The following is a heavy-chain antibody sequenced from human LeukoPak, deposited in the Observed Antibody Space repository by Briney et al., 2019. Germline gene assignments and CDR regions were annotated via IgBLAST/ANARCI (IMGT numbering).Heavy chain of an antibody. J-gene: IGHJ4*02. Sequence: ASVKVSCKASGYTFTGYYMHWVRQAPGQGLEWMGWINPNSGGTNYAQKFQGRVTMTRDTSISTAYMELSRLRSDDTAVYYCASVSTYYYDSSGPGYFDYWGQGTLVTVSS. CDR1: GYTFTGYY. CDR2: INPNSGGT. D-gene: IGHD3-22*01. V-gene: IGHV1-2*02. CDR3: ASVSTYYYDSSGPGYFDY.